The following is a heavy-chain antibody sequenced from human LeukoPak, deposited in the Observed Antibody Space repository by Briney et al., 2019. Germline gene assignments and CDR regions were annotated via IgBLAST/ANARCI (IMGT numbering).Heavy chain of an antibody. CDR3: ASARTGYYDSSGHY. CDR2: ISYDGSNK. J-gene: IGHJ4*02. Sequence: GRSLRLSCAASGFTFSSYAMHWVRQASGKGLEWVAVISYDGSNKYYADSVKGRFTISRDNSKNTLYLQMNSLRAEDTAVYYCASARTGYYDSSGHYWGQGTLVTVSS. V-gene: IGHV3-30*04. CDR1: GFTFSSYA. D-gene: IGHD3-22*01.